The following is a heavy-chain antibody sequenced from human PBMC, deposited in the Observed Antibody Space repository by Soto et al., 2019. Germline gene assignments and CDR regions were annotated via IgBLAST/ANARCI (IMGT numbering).Heavy chain of an antibody. D-gene: IGHD6-13*01. J-gene: IGHJ6*03. CDR3: ARRSCQQQRGGYYYYMDV. V-gene: IGHV1-18*01. Sequence: ASVKVSCKASGYTFTSYGISWVRQAPGQGLEWMGWISAYNGNTNYAQKLQGRVTITTDTSTSTAYMELRSLRSDDTAVYYCARRSCQQQRGGYYYYMDVWGKGITVTVSS. CDR2: ISAYNGNT. CDR1: GYTFTSYG.